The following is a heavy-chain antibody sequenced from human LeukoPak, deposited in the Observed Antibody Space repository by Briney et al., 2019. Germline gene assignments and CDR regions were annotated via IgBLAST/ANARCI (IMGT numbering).Heavy chain of an antibody. CDR3: ARADIIVVAGATPVGSGFEY. CDR2: ISAYNGNT. V-gene: IGHV1-18*01. Sequence: ASVKVSCKASGYTFTSYGISWVRQAPGQGLEWMGWISAYNGNTNYAQKLQGRVTMTTDTSTSTAYMELRSLRSDDTAVYYCARADIIVVAGATPVGSGFEYWGQGALITVS. CDR1: GYTFTSYG. J-gene: IGHJ4*02. D-gene: IGHD2-15*01.